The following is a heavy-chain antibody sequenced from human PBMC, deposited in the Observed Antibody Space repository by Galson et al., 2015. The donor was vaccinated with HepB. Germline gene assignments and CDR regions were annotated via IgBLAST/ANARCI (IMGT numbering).Heavy chain of an antibody. D-gene: IGHD2-21*02. V-gene: IGHV5-51*01. J-gene: IGHJ3*02. CDR3: ARLVVVTATSLLAAFDI. CDR1: GYSFTSYW. Sequence: QSGAEVKKPGESLKISCKGSGYSFTSYWIGWVRQMPGKGLECMGIIYPGDSDTRYSPSFQGQVTISADKSISTAYLQWSSLKASDTAMYYCARLVVVTATSLLAAFDIWGQGTMVTVSS. CDR2: IYPGDSDT.